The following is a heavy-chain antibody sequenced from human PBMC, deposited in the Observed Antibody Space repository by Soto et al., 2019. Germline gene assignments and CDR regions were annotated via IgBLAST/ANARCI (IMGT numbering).Heavy chain of an antibody. Sequence: QVQLVESGGGVVQPGGSLRLSCAASGFTFSSFGIHWVRQAPGKGLEWVAVISYDGIDKNYGDSVKGRFTISRENSKNMGDLQMNRLRAEDTAVYYCAKDLREMATIRPDYWGQGILVTVSS. CDR1: GFTFSSFG. J-gene: IGHJ4*02. CDR2: ISYDGIDK. V-gene: IGHV3-30*18. D-gene: IGHD5-12*01. CDR3: AKDLREMATIRPDY.